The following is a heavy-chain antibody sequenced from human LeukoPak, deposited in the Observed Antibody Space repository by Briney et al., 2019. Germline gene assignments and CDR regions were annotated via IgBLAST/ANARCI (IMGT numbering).Heavy chain of an antibody. D-gene: IGHD2-2*01. Sequence: PSETLSLTCAVYGGSFSGYYWSWLRQPPGKVLEWIGEINHSGSTNYNPSLKSRVTISVDTSKNPFSLKLSSVTAADTAVYYCASNMDLDCSSTSCSQRWFDPWGQGTLVTVSS. V-gene: IGHV4-34*01. CDR1: GGSFSGYY. CDR2: INHSGST. J-gene: IGHJ5*02. CDR3: ASNMDLDCSSTSCSQRWFDP.